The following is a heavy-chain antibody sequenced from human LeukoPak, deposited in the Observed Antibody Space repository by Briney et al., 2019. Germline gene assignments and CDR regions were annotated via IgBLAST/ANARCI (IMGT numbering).Heavy chain of an antibody. Sequence: RASETLSLTCTVSGGSISSYYWSWIRQPAGKGLEWIGRIYTSGSTNYNPSLKSRVTMSVDTSKNQFSLKLSSVTAADTAVYYCAKEQTMVRGVILSFYFDYWGQGTLVTVSS. D-gene: IGHD3-10*01. CDR1: GGSISSYY. CDR2: IYTSGST. CDR3: AKEQTMVRGVILSFYFDY. V-gene: IGHV4-4*07. J-gene: IGHJ4*02.